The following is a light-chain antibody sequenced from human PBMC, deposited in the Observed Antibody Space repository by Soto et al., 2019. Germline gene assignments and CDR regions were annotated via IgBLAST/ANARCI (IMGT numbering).Light chain of an antibody. J-gene: IGLJ1*01. CDR2: RNN. V-gene: IGLV1-47*01. CDR1: ISNIGSNP. Sequence: QAVLTQPPSASGTRGQRDPISCSGGISNIGSNPVYWHQHLPVTAPKLLVYRNNQRPSGVPDRFSDSKSGTSAFLSISGLRSEDEADYYCAAWDDRLSAYVFGTGTKVTVL. CDR3: AAWDDRLSAYV.